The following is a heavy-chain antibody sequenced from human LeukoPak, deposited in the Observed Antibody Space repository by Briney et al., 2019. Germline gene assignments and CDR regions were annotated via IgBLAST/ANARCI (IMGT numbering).Heavy chain of an antibody. CDR3: ATRSGWFLRFDY. CDR2: FDPEDGET. CDR1: GYTLTELS. D-gene: IGHD6-19*01. V-gene: IGHV1-24*01. Sequence: ASVKVSCKVSGYTLTELSMHWVRQAPGKGLEWMGGFDPEDGETIYAQKFQGRVTMTEDTSTDTAYMELSSLRSEDTAVYYCATRSGWFLRFDYWGQGTLVTVSS. J-gene: IGHJ4*02.